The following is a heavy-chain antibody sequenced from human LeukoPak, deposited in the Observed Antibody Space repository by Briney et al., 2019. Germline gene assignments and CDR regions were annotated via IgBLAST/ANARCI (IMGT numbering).Heavy chain of an antibody. V-gene: IGHV4-4*07. CDR2: IYSMLDT. CDR1: GGSISGYY. D-gene: IGHD6-19*01. J-gene: IGHJ4*02. CDR3: AREQWLAFDF. Sequence: SETLSLTCAVSGGSISGYYWSWIRQPAGKGLEWIGRIYSMLDTYYSPSLKSRVTMSVDTSKNQFSLKLSSVTAADTAVYYCAREQWLAFDFWGQGTLDCVSS.